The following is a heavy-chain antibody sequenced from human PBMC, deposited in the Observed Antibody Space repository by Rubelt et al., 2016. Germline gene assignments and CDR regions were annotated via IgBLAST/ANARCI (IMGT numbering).Heavy chain of an antibody. CDR2: ISFDGNNN. Sequence: VQPGRSLRLSCAASGFTFSSNAMHWVRQSPGKGLEWVALISFDGNNNYYGDSVKGRFTISRDNSKNTLHLQMNGLRADDTAVYYCGKDKYNYGSLIDYWGQGTLVTVSS. CDR1: GFTFSSNA. J-gene: IGHJ4*02. CDR3: GKDKYNYGSLIDY. V-gene: IGHV3-30*18. D-gene: IGHD5-18*01.